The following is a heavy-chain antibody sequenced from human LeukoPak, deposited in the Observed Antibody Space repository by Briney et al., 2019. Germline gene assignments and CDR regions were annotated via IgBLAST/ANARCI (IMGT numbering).Heavy chain of an antibody. CDR3: AKAPAGYSSGRDSPRLAEYFQH. CDR2: ISGSSGTI. Sequence: GGSLRLSCAASGFAFSSYSMNWVRQAPGKGLEWVSYISGSSGTIYYPDSVKGRFTISRDNAKNSLYLQMNSLRAEDTAVYYCAKAPAGYSSGRDSPRLAEYFQHWGQGTLVTVSS. J-gene: IGHJ1*01. V-gene: IGHV3-48*01. D-gene: IGHD6-19*01. CDR1: GFAFSSYS.